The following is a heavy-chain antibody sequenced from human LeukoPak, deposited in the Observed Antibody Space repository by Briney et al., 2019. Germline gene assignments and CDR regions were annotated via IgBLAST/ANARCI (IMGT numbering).Heavy chain of an antibody. CDR1: VGPISCYY. J-gene: IGHJ4*02. CDR3: AKVSDRDSCGYYWGFEY. CDR2: NYYSGST. V-gene: IGHV4-59*08. Sequence: PSESLSLTCTVPVGPISCYYWGSIPQPPAKGLECIGYNYYSGSTNYNPSLKSRVTISVDTSRNQFSLKLTSVTAADTAVYYCAKVSDRDSCGYYWGFEYWGQGTLVTVSS. D-gene: IGHD3-22*01.